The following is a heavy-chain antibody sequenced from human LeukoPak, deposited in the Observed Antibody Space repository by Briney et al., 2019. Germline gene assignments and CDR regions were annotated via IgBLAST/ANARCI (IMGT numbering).Heavy chain of an antibody. CDR2: INPNSGGT. Sequence: ASVKVSCKASGYNFKSYDIDWVRQAPGQGLEWMGWINPNSGGTNYAQKFQGRVTMTRDTSISTAYMELSRLRSDDTAVYYCARDRLDWYFDLWGRGTLVTVSS. J-gene: IGHJ2*01. V-gene: IGHV1-2*02. CDR1: GYNFKSYD. CDR3: ARDRLDWYFDL.